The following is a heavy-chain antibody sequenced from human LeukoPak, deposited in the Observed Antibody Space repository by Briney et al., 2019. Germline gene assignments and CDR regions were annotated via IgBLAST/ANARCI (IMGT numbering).Heavy chain of an antibody. V-gene: IGHV3-23*01. Sequence: QPGGSLRLSCAASGFTFSSYAMSWVRQAPGKGLEWVSAISGSGGSTYYADSVKGRFTISRDNSKNTLYLQMNSLRAEDTAVYYCARPAAMGNYYYYYMDVWGKGTTVTVSS. CDR1: GFTFSSYA. CDR2: ISGSGGST. J-gene: IGHJ6*03. CDR3: ARPAAMGNYYYYYMDV. D-gene: IGHD2-2*01.